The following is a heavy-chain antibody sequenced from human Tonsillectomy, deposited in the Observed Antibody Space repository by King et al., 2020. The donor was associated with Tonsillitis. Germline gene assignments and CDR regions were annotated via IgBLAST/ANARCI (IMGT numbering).Heavy chain of an antibody. Sequence: VQLVESGGGLVQPGGSLRLSCAASGFTFGSYWTSWVRQAPGRGLEWVANIKQDGSEKYYVDSVKGRFTISRDNAKNSLYLQMNSLRADDTAVYYCAREPLPDSWSGYLDYWGQGTLVTVSS. D-gene: IGHD3-3*01. CDR1: GFTFGSYW. CDR3: AREPLPDSWSGYLDY. V-gene: IGHV3-7*04. J-gene: IGHJ4*02. CDR2: IKQDGSEK.